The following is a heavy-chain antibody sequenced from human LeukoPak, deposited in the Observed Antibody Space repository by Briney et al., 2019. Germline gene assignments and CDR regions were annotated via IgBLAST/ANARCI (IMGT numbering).Heavy chain of an antibody. CDR3: AKDQNYESSGYYGGFDC. V-gene: IGHV3-23*01. J-gene: IGHJ4*02. Sequence: GGSLRLSCAASGFSFSSHVMHWVRQAPGKGPEWVSGISGSGGDTYYADSVKGRFTISRDNSKNTLNLQMNSLRAEDTALYYCAKDQNYESSGYYGGFDCWGQGTLVTGSS. CDR2: ISGSGGDT. CDR1: GFSFSSHV. D-gene: IGHD3-22*01.